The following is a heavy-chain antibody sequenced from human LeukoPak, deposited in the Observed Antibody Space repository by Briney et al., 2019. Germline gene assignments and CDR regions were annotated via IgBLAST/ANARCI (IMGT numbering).Heavy chain of an antibody. CDR2: ISAYNGNT. J-gene: IGHJ3*02. Sequence: ASVKVSCKASGYTFTSYGISWVRQAPGQGLEWMGWISAYNGNTNYAQKLQGRVTMTTDTSTSTAYMELRSLRSDDTAVYYCARVGTYYYGSGSYPALDIWGQGTMVTVSS. CDR3: ARVGTYYYGSGSYPALDI. D-gene: IGHD3-10*01. V-gene: IGHV1-18*01. CDR1: GYTFTSYG.